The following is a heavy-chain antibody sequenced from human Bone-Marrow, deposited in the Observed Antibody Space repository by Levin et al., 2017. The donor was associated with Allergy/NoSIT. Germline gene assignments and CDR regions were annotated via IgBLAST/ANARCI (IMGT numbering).Heavy chain of an antibody. CDR2: IYYSGNT. D-gene: IGHD5-12*01. CDR3: ARDTGYDLDS. CDR1: GGSISGGGSY. V-gene: IGHV4-31*03. J-gene: IGHJ4*02. Sequence: SETLSLTCTVSGGSISGGGSYWSWIRQHPGKGLEWLGYIYYSGNTYYNPSLKRRLSISVDTSRNQFSLKLSSVTAADAAVYYCARDTGYDLDSWGQGILVTVSS.